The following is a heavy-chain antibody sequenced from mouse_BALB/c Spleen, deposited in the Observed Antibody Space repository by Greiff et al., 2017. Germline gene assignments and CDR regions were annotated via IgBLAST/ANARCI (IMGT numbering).Heavy chain of an antibody. V-gene: IGHV5-6-4*01. CDR2: ISSGGSYT. CDR3: TRDRGQLGSPAWFAY. J-gene: IGHJ3*01. CDR1: GFTFSSYT. Sequence: EVKLVESGGGLVKPGGSLKLSCAASGFTFSSYTMSWVRQTPEKRLEWVATISSGGSYTYYPDSVKGRFTISRDNAKNTLYLQMSSLKSEDTAMYYCTRDRGQLGSPAWFAYWGQGTLVTVSA. D-gene: IGHD3-2*01.